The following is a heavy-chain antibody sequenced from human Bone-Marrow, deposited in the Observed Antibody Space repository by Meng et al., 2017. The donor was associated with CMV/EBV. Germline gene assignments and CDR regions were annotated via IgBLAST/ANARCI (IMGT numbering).Heavy chain of an antibody. D-gene: IGHD3-3*01. CDR1: GYTFTSYG. J-gene: IGHJ6*02. CDR2: INPNSGGT. V-gene: IGHV1-18*01. Sequence: ASVKVSCKASGYTFTSYGISWVRQAPGQGLEWMGWINPNSGGTNYAQKLQGRVTMTTDTSTSTAYMELRSLRSDDTAVYYCAREKEGITIFGVVIATYGMDVWGQGTTVTVSS. CDR3: AREKEGITIFGVVIATYGMDV.